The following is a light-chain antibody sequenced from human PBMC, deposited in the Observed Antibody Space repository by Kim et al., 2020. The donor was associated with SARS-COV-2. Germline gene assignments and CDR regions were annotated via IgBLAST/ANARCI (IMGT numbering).Light chain of an antibody. CDR2: GKN. CDR3: NSRDSSGNLVV. V-gene: IGLV3-19*01. Sequence: ALGQTVRFTCQGDSLRRFYASWYQQKPRQAPVLVIYGKNNRPSGIPDRFSGSSSGNTASLTIAGAQAEDEADYYCNSRDSSGNLVVFGGGTQLTVL. J-gene: IGLJ2*01. CDR1: SLRRFY.